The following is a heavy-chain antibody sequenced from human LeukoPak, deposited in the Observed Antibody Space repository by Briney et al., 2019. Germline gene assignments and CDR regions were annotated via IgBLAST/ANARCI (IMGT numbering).Heavy chain of an antibody. J-gene: IGHJ4*02. Sequence: PSQTLSLTCTVSGGSISRGGYYWSWIRQPPGKGLEWIGYIYYSGSTNYNPSLKSRVTISVDTSKNQFSLKLSSVTAADTAVYYCARTYSSSWFDYWGQGTLVTVSS. CDR1: GGSISRGGYY. CDR3: ARTYSSSWFDY. V-gene: IGHV4-61*08. CDR2: IYYSGST. D-gene: IGHD6-13*01.